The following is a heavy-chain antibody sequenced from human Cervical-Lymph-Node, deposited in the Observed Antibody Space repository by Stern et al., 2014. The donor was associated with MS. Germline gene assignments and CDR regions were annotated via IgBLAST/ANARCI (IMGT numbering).Heavy chain of an antibody. D-gene: IGHD3-3*01. Sequence: QVQLQESGPGLVKPSQTLSLTCTVSGGPISSGGYYWSWIRQHPGKGLEWIGYIYYSGSTYYNPSLKSRVTISVDTSKNQFSLKLSSVTAADTAVYYCARTPYDFWSGYYGLDYWGQGTLVTVSS. CDR3: ARTPYDFWSGYYGLDY. V-gene: IGHV4-31*03. J-gene: IGHJ4*02. CDR2: IYYSGST. CDR1: GGPISSGGYY.